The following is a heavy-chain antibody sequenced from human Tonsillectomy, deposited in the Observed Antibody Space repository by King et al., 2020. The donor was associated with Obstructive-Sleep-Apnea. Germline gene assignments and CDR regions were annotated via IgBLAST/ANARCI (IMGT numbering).Heavy chain of an antibody. J-gene: IGHJ4*02. CDR2: IYYSGST. V-gene: IGHV4-59*01. CDR1: GGSISSYY. D-gene: IGHD3-22*01. CDR3: ARGIYDSSGYYYPTQLYYFDY. Sequence: QLQESGPGLVKPSETLSLTCTVSGGSISSYYWSWIRQPPGKGLEWIGYIYYSGSTNYNPSLKSRVTISVDTSKNQFSLKLSSVTAADTAVYYCARGIYDSSGYYYPTQLYYFDYWGQGTLVTVSS.